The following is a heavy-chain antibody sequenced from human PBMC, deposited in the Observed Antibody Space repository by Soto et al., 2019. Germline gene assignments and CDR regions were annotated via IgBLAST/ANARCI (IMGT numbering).Heavy chain of an antibody. V-gene: IGHV3-13*01. CDR3: ARVGGNYGDYVFDY. J-gene: IGHJ4*02. CDR2: IGTAGDA. D-gene: IGHD4-17*01. Sequence: EVQLVESGGGLVQPGGSLRLSCAASGFTFSSYDMHWVRQATGKGLEWVSAIGTAGDAYYPCSVKGGFTISTENTNNSMDLEMTSLSAENTSVNYCARVGGNYGDYVFDYWGQGTLVTVSS. CDR1: GFTFSSYD.